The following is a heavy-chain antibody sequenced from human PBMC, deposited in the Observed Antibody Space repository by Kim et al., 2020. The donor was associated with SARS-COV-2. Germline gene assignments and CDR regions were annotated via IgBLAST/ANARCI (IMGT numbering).Heavy chain of an antibody. V-gene: IGHV3-23*01. J-gene: IGHJ4*02. Sequence: DSVKGRFTISRDNSKNTLYLQMNSLRAEDTAVYYCAKDGLYSGSYLLDDYWGQGTLVTVSS. CDR3: AKDGLYSGSYLLDDY. D-gene: IGHD1-26*01.